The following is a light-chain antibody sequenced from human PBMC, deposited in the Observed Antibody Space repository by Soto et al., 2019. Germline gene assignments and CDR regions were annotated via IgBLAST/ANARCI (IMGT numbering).Light chain of an antibody. V-gene: IGKV3-20*01. CDR1: QSVSGSS. J-gene: IGKJ2*01. CDR2: GAS. Sequence: EIVLTQSRRSLSLSPGERANLSCRASQSVSGSSLAWYQHKPGQAPRLLIYGASSRATGIPDRFSGSGSGTDITFIISRLEPEDFGIYYCHQYGSFPHTFGQGTELETK. CDR3: HQYGSFPHT.